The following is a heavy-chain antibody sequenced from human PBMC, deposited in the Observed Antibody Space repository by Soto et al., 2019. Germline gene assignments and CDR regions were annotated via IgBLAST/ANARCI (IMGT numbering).Heavy chain of an antibody. CDR2: MNPHSGDT. Sequence: GASVKVSFKASGYSFTSFHFNWLRQATGQGLEWIGWMNPHSGDTGFAQRFQGRVTMTRNTSINTAYMELRSLRSQDTAVYYCARGSPGPVDHWGQGTQVTVSS. V-gene: IGHV1-8*01. CDR3: ARGSPGPVDH. CDR1: GYSFTSFH. J-gene: IGHJ4*02. D-gene: IGHD3-10*01.